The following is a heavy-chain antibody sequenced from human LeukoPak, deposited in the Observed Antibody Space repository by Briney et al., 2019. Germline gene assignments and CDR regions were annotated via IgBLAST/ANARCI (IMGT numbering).Heavy chain of an antibody. J-gene: IGHJ4*02. D-gene: IGHD3-22*01. CDR1: GFTFSSYE. V-gene: IGHV3-48*03. CDR2: ISSCGSTI. Sequence: GSLRLSCAAVGFTFSSYEMNWVRQAPGKGLEWVSYISSCGSTIYYADSVKGRFTISRDNAKNSLYLQMNSLRAEDTAVYYCARKSGSSGYPFDYWGQGTVVTVSS. CDR3: ARKSGSSGYPFDY.